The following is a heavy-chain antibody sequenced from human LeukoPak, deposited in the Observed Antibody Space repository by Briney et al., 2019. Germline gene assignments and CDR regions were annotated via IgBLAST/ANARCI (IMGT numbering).Heavy chain of an antibody. V-gene: IGHV4-59*08. CDR2: IYYSGST. CDR3: ARQTELWYFDL. Sequence: SETLSLTCTVSGGSISSYYWSWIRQPPGKGLEWIGYIYYSGSTNYNPSLKSRVTISVDTSKNQFSLKLSSVTAADTAVYYCARQTELWYFDLWGRGTLVTVSS. J-gene: IGHJ2*01. D-gene: IGHD1-1*01. CDR1: GGSISSYY.